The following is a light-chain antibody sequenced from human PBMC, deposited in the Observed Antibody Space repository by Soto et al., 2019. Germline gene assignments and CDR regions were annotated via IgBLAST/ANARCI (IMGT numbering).Light chain of an antibody. CDR1: NSDFDTYTY. V-gene: IGLV2-14*01. CDR2: EVI. CDR3: SSYISRNLV. J-gene: IGLJ2*01. Sequence: QSALTQPASVSGSPGQSITISCTETNSDFDTYTYVSWYQQVPGKAPQLMIYEVIKRPSGVSSRFSGSKSGNTASLTISGLQAEDEADYYCSSYISRNLVFGGGTQLTVL.